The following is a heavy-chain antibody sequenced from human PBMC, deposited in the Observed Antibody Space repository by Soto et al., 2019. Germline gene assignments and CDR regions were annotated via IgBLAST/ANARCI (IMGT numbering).Heavy chain of an antibody. J-gene: IGHJ5*02. Sequence: QVQLVQSGAEVKKPGASVKVSCKASGYTFTSYGISWVRQAPGQGLEWMGWISAYNGNTNYAQKLQGRVTMTTDTSTNYAYMELRSLRSDDTAVYYCARDRRCSGGSCWGWFDPWGQGTLVTVSS. CDR2: ISAYNGNT. CDR1: GYTFTSYG. CDR3: ARDRRCSGGSCWGWFDP. V-gene: IGHV1-18*01. D-gene: IGHD2-15*01.